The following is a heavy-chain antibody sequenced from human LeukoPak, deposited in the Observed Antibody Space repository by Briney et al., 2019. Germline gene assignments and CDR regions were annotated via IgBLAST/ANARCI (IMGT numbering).Heavy chain of an antibody. CDR3: ARGVGDIVVVPAAVGPDY. CDR2: INPNSGGT. CDR1: GYTFTGYY. Sequence: VASVKVSCKASGYTFTGYYMHWVRQAPGQGLEWMGWINPNSGGTSYAQKFQGRVTMARDTPISRAYMELSRLRSDDTAVYYCARGVGDIVVVPAAVGPDYWGQGTLVTVSS. V-gene: IGHV1-2*02. J-gene: IGHJ4*02. D-gene: IGHD2-2*01.